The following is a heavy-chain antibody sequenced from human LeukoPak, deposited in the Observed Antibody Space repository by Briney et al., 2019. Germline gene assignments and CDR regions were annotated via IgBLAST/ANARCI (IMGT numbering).Heavy chain of an antibody. CDR2: ISYDGSSK. CDR3: AKDRGRLGELSSY. J-gene: IGHJ4*02. CDR1: GFTFSSYG. Sequence: GGSLRLSCAASGFTFSSYGMHWVRQAPGKGLKWVAVISYDGSSKYYADSVKGRFTISRDNSKNTLYLQMNSLRAEDTAVYYCAKDRGRLGELSSYWGQGTLVTVSS. V-gene: IGHV3-30*18. D-gene: IGHD3-16*02.